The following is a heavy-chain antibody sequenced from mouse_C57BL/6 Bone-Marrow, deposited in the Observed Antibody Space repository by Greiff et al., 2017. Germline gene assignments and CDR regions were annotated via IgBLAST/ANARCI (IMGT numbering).Heavy chain of an antibody. D-gene: IGHD1-1*01. J-gene: IGHJ4*01. V-gene: IGHV14-4*01. CDR3: TTRGRGRYAMDY. CDR1: GFNIKDDY. Sequence: EVQLQQSGAELVRPGASVKLSCTASGFNIKDDYMHWVKQRPEQGLEWIGWIDPENGDTEYASKFQGKATITADTSSNTAYLQLSSLTAEDTAVYYCTTRGRGRYAMDYWGQGTSVTVSS. CDR2: IDPENGDT.